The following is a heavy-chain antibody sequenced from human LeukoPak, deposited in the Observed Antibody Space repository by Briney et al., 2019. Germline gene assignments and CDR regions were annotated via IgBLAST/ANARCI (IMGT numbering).Heavy chain of an antibody. CDR2: IYHSGST. D-gene: IGHD6-13*01. CDR3: ARHSIAAGGRHWFDP. J-gene: IGHJ5*02. Sequence: SETLSLTCAVSGYSISSGYYWGWIRQPPGQGVEWIGNIYHSGSTYYNPSLKSRVTISVDTYKNHFSLKLNSVTAADTAVYYCARHSIAAGGRHWFDPWGQGTLVAVSS. V-gene: IGHV4-38-2*01. CDR1: GYSISSGYY.